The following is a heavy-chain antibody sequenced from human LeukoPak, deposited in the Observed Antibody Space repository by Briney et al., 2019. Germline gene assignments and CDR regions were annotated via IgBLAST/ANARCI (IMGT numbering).Heavy chain of an antibody. Sequence: GASVTVSCTASGYTFTTYGVNWVRQAPGQGLEWMGIINPSGGSTGYAQKLQGRVTMTRDTSTSTVYMELSSLRSEDTAVYYCAREGFTGTTGDYWGQGTLVTVSS. CDR1: GYTFTTYG. J-gene: IGHJ4*02. D-gene: IGHD1-7*01. CDR2: INPSGGST. CDR3: AREGFTGTTGDY. V-gene: IGHV1-46*04.